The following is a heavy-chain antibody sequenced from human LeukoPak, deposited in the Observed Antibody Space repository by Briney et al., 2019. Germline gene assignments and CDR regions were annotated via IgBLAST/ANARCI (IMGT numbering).Heavy chain of an antibody. D-gene: IGHD4-23*01. CDR2: ISSSSSYI. CDR1: GFTFSDYY. CDR3: ARDPDYGGNRGY. Sequence: GGSLRLSCAASGFTFSDYYMSWIRQAPGKGLEWVSSISSSSSYIYYADSVKGRFTISRDNAKNSLYLQMNSLRAEDTAVYYCARDPDYGGNRGYWGQGTLVTVSS. J-gene: IGHJ4*02. V-gene: IGHV3-11*06.